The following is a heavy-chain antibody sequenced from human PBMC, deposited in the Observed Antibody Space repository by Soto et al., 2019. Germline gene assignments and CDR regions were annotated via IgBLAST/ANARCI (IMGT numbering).Heavy chain of an antibody. CDR3: ARGGRLLYYCFCGMDV. CDR2: INPNSGGT. Sequence: ASAKVSCKASGYTFTGYYMHWERQAPGQGLEWMGWINPNSGGTNYAQKCQGWVTMTRDTSISTAYTELSRLSSDDTAVYYCARGGRLLYYCFCGMDVWGQGTTVTVSS. J-gene: IGHJ6*02. CDR1: GYTFTGYY. D-gene: IGHD1-26*01. V-gene: IGHV1-2*04.